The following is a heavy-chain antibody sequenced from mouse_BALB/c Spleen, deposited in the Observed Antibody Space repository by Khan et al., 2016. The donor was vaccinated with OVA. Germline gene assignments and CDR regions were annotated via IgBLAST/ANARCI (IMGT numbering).Heavy chain of an antibody. J-gene: IGHJ3*01. CDR3: ARAFYNGAWFAY. Sequence: QVQLKESGPGLVAPSQTLSISCTVSGFSISNYGVHWVRQPPGKGLEWLGVIWAGGSTNPNSALMSRLSITKDNSKNQVFLKMNSLQTDDTAIYYCARAFYNGAWFAYWGQGTLVTVSA. V-gene: IGHV2-9*02. D-gene: IGHD1-3*01. CDR1: GFSISNYG. CDR2: IWAGGST.